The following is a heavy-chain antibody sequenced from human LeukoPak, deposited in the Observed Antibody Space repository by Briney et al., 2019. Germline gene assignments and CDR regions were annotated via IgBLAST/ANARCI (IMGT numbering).Heavy chain of an antibody. CDR3: ARQTTVSRCFDY. CDR1: GGSISSYY. V-gene: IGHV4-59*01. Sequence: SETLSLTCTVSGGSISSYYWTWIRQPPGKGLEWIGYIYYSGSTNYNPSLKSRVTISVDTSKNQFSLKLTSVTAADTAVSYCARQTTVSRCFDYWGQGTLVTVSS. CDR2: IYYSGST. J-gene: IGHJ4*02. D-gene: IGHD4-17*01.